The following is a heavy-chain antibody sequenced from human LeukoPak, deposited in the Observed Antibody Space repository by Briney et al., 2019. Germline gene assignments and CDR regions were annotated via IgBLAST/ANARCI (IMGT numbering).Heavy chain of an antibody. CDR2: INPNSGGT. Sequence: EASVKVSCKASGYTFTGYYMHWVRQAPGQGLEWMGWINPNSGGTNYAQKFQGRVTMTRDTSISTAYMELSRLRSDDTAVYYCARGHSAVLLRYFDWSDLYYFDYWGQGTLVTVSS. CDR1: GYTFTGYY. D-gene: IGHD3-9*01. J-gene: IGHJ4*02. CDR3: ARGHSAVLLRYFDWSDLYYFDY. V-gene: IGHV1-2*02.